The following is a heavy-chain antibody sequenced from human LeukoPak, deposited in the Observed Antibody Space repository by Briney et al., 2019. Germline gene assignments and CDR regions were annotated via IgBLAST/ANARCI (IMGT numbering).Heavy chain of an antibody. V-gene: IGHV1-2*02. CDR2: INPNSGGT. J-gene: IGHJ4*02. D-gene: IGHD3-22*01. CDR3: ARPKTYYYDSSGYRYYFDY. CDR1: GGTFSSYA. Sequence: GASVKVSCKASGGTFSSYAISWVRQAPGQGLEWMGWINPNSGGTNYAQKFQGRVTMTRDTSISTAYIELSRLRSDDTAVYYCARPKTYYYDSSGYRYYFDYWGQGTLVTVSS.